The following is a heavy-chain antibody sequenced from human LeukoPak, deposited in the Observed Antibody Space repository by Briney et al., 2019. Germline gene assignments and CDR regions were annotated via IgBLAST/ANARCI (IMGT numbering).Heavy chain of an antibody. CDR1: GFTFSSYA. V-gene: IGHV3-23*01. CDR2: SSGSGGST. D-gene: IGHD5-12*01. J-gene: IGHJ4*02. CDR3: AKLQHTGYDLARGFDY. Sequence: PGGSLRLSCAASGFTFSSYAMSWVRQAPGKGLEWVSASSGSGGSTYYADSVKGRFTISRDNSKNTLYLQMNSLRAEDTALYYCAKLQHTGYDLARGFDYWGQGTLVTVSS.